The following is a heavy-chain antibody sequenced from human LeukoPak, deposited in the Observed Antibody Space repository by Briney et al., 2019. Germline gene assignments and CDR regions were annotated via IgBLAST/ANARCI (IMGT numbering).Heavy chain of an antibody. CDR2: LSSSSGLI. CDR1: GFTFSRYS. J-gene: IGHJ4*02. Sequence: GGSLRLSCAASGFTFSRYSMNWVRQAPGKGLEWVSSLSSSSGLIYYGDSVKGRFTVSRDNDKRSLYLQMNSLSADDTAVYYCAREFDGSASGAGYWGQGTLVTVSS. CDR3: AREFDGSASGAGY. V-gene: IGHV3-21*01. D-gene: IGHD1-26*01.